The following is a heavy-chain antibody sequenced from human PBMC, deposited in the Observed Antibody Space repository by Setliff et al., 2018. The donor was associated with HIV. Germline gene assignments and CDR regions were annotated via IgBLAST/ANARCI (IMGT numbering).Heavy chain of an antibody. Sequence: SVKVSCKPSGGNINNFVLSWVRQIPGQGLGWMGGIIPFSDRTNYAAQFQDRVTITADKPTNTVYMKLSSLKSEDTAVYYCASRESGELRWSGRRGTRGYYYHMDVWGMGTTVTVSS. V-gene: IGHV1-69*06. CDR2: IIPFSDRT. CDR3: ASRESGELRWSGRRGTRGYYYHMDV. CDR1: GGNINNFV. D-gene: IGHD1-26*01. J-gene: IGHJ6*03.